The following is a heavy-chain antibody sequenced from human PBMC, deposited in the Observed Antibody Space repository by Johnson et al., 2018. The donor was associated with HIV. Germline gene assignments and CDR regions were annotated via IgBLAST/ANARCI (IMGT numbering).Heavy chain of an antibody. J-gene: IGHJ3*01. D-gene: IGHD6-13*01. CDR3: ARGGVYSSPHDAFDV. V-gene: IGHV3-7*05. CDR2: IKEDGSED. Sequence: VQLVESGGGLVQPGGSLRLSCAGSGYIFRNYWMHWVRQAPGKGLEWLANIKEDGSEDYHLDSLRGRFTISRDNAKRSMYLQMDSLRAEDTAVYYCARGGVYSSPHDAFDVWGQGTMVTVSS. CDR1: GYIFRNYW.